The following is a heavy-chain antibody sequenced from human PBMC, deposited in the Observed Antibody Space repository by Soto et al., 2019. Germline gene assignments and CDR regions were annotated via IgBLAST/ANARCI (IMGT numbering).Heavy chain of an antibody. Sequence: PTLVNPTETLTLTCSVSGFSLTNGRMGVSWIRQPPGKALEWLAHFFSDAERSYSTSMQSRLNMYKDSSGSQVVLTMTNMAPADTATYFCARMDGDYNYYGLDVWGHGSAVTVSS. D-gene: IGHD4-17*01. CDR3: ARMDGDYNYYGLDV. CDR2: FFSDAER. J-gene: IGHJ6*02. V-gene: IGHV2-26*01. CDR1: GFSLTNGRMG.